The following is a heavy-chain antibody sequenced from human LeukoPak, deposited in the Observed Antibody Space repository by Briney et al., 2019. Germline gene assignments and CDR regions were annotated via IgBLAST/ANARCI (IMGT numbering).Heavy chain of an antibody. CDR2: IYHTGST. Sequence: SETLSLTCTISGGSVIDYCWSWSRQSPGKGLEWIGYIYHTGSTSYSPSLKSRVTISADTSQDQFSLKLSSVTAADTAVYYCASRKLGNDYWGQGTLVTVSS. D-gene: IGHD7-27*01. CDR3: ASRKLGNDY. CDR1: GGSVIDYC. V-gene: IGHV4-59*02. J-gene: IGHJ4*02.